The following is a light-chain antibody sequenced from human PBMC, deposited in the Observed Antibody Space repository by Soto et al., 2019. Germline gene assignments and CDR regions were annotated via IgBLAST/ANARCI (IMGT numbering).Light chain of an antibody. J-gene: IGKJ1*01. CDR1: QSVSSN. V-gene: IGKV3-15*01. Sequence: EIVMTQSPATLSVPPGERATLSCRASQSVSSNLAWYQQKPGQPPRLLIYGASTRATGIPARFSGSGSGTEFTLSISSLQSEDFAIYYCQHYNNWPPWTFGQGTKVEIK. CDR3: QHYNNWPPWT. CDR2: GAS.